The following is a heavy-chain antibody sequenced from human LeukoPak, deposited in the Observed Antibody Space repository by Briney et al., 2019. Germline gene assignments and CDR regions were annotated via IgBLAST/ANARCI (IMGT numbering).Heavy chain of an antibody. Sequence: GGSLRLSCAASGFTFSSFAMSWVRQAPGRGLEWVSSISGSGGTTYYPDSVKGRFTISRDNARSTLYLQMNSLRDEDTAVYYRAKAAPGYSGYDLKAYYYYYMDVWGKGTTVTVSS. CDR2: ISGSGGTT. D-gene: IGHD5-12*01. CDR1: GFTFSSFA. V-gene: IGHV3-23*01. CDR3: AKAAPGYSGYDLKAYYYYYMDV. J-gene: IGHJ6*03.